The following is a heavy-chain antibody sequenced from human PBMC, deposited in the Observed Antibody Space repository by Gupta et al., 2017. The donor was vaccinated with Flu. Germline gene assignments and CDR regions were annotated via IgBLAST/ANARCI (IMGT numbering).Heavy chain of an antibody. CDR2: VSWNSASV. V-gene: IGHV3-9*01. D-gene: IGHD3-22*01. Sequence: MHWGRQVPGKGLEWVAGVSWNSASVGYADSVKGRFIISKDNSKSSLFLQMDSLRVEDTALYFCVRARYFDTSGYSIDAFDLWGQGTMVTVSS. CDR3: VRARYFDTSGYSIDAFDL. J-gene: IGHJ3*01.